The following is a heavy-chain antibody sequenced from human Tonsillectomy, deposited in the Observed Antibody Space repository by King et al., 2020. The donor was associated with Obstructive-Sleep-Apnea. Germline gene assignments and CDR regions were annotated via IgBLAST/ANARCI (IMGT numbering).Heavy chain of an antibody. Sequence: VQLVESGGGVVQPGRSLRLSCAASGFTFSSYAMHWVRQAPGKGLEWVAVISYDGSNKYYADSVKGRFTISRDNSKNTLYLQMNSQRAEDTAVYYCAKDRWINQGSGSYVDYWGQGTLVTVSS. CDR2: ISYDGSNK. CDR1: GFTFSSYA. J-gene: IGHJ4*02. V-gene: IGHV3-30*04. D-gene: IGHD3-10*01. CDR3: AKDRWINQGSGSYVDY.